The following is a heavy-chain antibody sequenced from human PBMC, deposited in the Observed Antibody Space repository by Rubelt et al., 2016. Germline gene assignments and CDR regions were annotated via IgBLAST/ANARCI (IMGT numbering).Heavy chain of an antibody. CDR3: AAGATLVTLNYYGMDV. J-gene: IGHJ6*02. V-gene: IGHV1-58*01. CDR2: IVVGSGNT. D-gene: IGHD4-23*01. Sequence: GGIVVGSGNTNYAQKFQERVTITRDMSTSTAYMELSSLRSEDTAVYYCAAGATLVTLNYYGMDVWGQGTTVTVSS.